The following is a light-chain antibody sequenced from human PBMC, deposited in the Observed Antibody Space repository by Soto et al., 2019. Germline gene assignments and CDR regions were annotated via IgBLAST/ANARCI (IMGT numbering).Light chain of an antibody. CDR1: SPNIGAGYE. V-gene: IGLV1-40*01. Sequence: QSVLTQPPSVSGAPGQRVTISCTGSSPNIGAGYEVHWYQQLPGTAPKLLIYRNNNRPSGVPDRFSGSKSGTSASLAITGLQAEDEADYYCQSYDSSLSALYVFGTGTKLTVL. J-gene: IGLJ1*01. CDR2: RNN. CDR3: QSYDSSLSALYV.